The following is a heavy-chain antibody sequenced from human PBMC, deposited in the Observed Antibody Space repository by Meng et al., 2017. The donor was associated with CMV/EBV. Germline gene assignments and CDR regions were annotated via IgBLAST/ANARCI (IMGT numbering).Heavy chain of an antibody. CDR2: ISSSGSTI. Sequence: GESLKISCAASGFTFSSYEMNWVRQAPGKGLEWVSYISSSGSTIYYADSVKGRFTISRDNSKNTLYLQMNSLRAEDTAVYYCAKPRGGYCSSTSCYLGYWGQGTLVTVSS. D-gene: IGHD2-2*01. J-gene: IGHJ4*02. V-gene: IGHV3-48*03. CDR1: GFTFSSYE. CDR3: AKPRGGYCSSTSCYLGY.